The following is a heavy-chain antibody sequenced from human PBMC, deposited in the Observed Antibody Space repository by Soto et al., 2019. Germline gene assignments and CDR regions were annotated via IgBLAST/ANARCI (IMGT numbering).Heavy chain of an antibody. CDR2: TRNKANSYTT. V-gene: IGHV3-72*01. CDR1: GFIFSDHY. J-gene: IGHJ6*02. CDR3: VRGYNSFDV. Sequence: VQLVESGGGLVQPGGSLRLSCAVSGFIFSDHYMDWVRQAPGKGLEWVGRTRNKANSYTTEYAASVKGRFTISRDDSKNSLYLQMNSLKTEVTAVYYCVRGYNSFDVWGQGTTVTVSS. D-gene: IGHD1-20*01.